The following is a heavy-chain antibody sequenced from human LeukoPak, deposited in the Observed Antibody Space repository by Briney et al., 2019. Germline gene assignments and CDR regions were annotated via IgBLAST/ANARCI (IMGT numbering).Heavy chain of an antibody. V-gene: IGHV4-61*02. CDR3: ARTPQSSSWYPGAFDI. CDR2: IYTSGST. Sequence: SETLSLTCTVSGGSISSGSYYWSWIRQPAGKGLEWIGRIYTSGSTNYNPSLKSRVTMSVDTSKNQFSLKLSSVTAADTAVYYCARTPQSSSWYPGAFDIWGQGTMVTVSS. J-gene: IGHJ3*02. CDR1: GGSISSGSYY. D-gene: IGHD6-13*01.